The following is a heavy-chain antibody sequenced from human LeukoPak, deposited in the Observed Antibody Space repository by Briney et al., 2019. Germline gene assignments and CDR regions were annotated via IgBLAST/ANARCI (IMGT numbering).Heavy chain of an antibody. J-gene: IGHJ6*03. Sequence: PSETLSLTYTVSGDSIRNYYWSWIRQPPGKGLEWIAFIHTSGDTNYNPSLKTRATISVDMSKNQFSLRLGSVTAADTAVYYCARHAADYYYMDVWGQGTTVT. D-gene: IGHD6-25*01. CDR1: GDSIRNYY. CDR2: IHTSGDT. V-gene: IGHV4-4*09. CDR3: ARHAADYYYMDV.